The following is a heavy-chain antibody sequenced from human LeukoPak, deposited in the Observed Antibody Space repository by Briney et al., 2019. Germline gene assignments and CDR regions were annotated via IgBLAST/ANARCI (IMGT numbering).Heavy chain of an antibody. CDR2: IYYTGST. CDR3: AREPYYDSSGYSPDY. Sequence: SETLSLTCTVSGGSISSFYWSWIRQPPGKGLEWIGYIYYTGSTNYNSSLKSRVTISVDTSKNQFSLNLSSVTAADTALYYCAREPYYDSSGYSPDYWGQGTLVTVSS. CDR1: GGSISSFY. J-gene: IGHJ4*02. V-gene: IGHV4-59*01. D-gene: IGHD3-22*01.